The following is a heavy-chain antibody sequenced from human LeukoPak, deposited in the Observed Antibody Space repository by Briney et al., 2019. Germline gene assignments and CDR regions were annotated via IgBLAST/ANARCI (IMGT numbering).Heavy chain of an antibody. Sequence: GESLKISCKGSGYSFTGYWIGWVRQMPGKGLEWMGIIYPGDSDTRYSPSFQGQVTISADKSISTAYLQWSSLKASDTAMYYCARAGFYYDSSGPKAFDYWGQGTLVTVSS. V-gene: IGHV5-51*01. J-gene: IGHJ4*02. CDR1: GYSFTGYW. CDR2: IYPGDSDT. D-gene: IGHD3-22*01. CDR3: ARAGFYYDSSGPKAFDY.